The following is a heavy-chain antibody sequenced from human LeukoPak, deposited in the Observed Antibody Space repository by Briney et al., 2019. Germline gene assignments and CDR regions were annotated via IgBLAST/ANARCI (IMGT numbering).Heavy chain of an antibody. J-gene: IGHJ5*02. Sequence: SETLSLTCTVSGGSISSSSYYWGWIRQPPGKGLEWIGSIYYSGSTYYNPSLKSRVTISVDTSKNQFSLKLSSVTAADTAVYYCARLAAAGTAWFDPWGQGTLVTVSS. CDR2: IYYSGST. D-gene: IGHD6-13*01. CDR1: GGSISSSSYY. V-gene: IGHV4-39*07. CDR3: ARLAAAGTAWFDP.